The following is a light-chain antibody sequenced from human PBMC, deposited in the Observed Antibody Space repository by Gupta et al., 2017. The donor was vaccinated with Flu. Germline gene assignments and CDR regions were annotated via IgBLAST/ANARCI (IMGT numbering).Light chain of an antibody. Sequence: IQMTQPPSSLSASVGDRVTITCRASQGIRNDLGWYQQKPGKAPKLLISGASTLQSGVPSRFSGSGSGTDFTLTISSLQPEDFATYYCRQDYNYPRTFGQGTKVEIK. CDR1: QGIRND. CDR3: RQDYNYPRT. J-gene: IGKJ1*01. V-gene: IGKV1-6*01. CDR2: GAS.